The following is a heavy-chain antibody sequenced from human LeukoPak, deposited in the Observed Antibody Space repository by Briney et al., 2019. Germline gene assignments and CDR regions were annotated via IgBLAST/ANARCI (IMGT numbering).Heavy chain of an antibody. J-gene: IGHJ5*02. D-gene: IGHD6-19*01. Sequence: SVKVSCKASGGTFSSYAISWVRHAPGQGLEWMGGIIPIFGTANYAQKFQGRVTITADKSTSTAYMELSSLRSEDTAVYYCARGGGIAVAGTSWFDPWGQGTLVTVSS. CDR3: ARGGGIAVAGTSWFDP. CDR1: GGTFSSYA. V-gene: IGHV1-69*06. CDR2: IIPIFGTA.